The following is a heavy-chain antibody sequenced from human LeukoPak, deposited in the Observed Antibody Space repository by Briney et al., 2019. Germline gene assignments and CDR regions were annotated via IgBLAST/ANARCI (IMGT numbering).Heavy chain of an antibody. J-gene: IGHJ4*02. CDR3: AREPQYYDSIGYWD. D-gene: IGHD3-22*01. V-gene: IGHV4-39*07. Sequence: SETLSLTCTVSGGSISSSPYYWVWIRQPPGKGLEYIGNIYYSGITNYNPSLKSRVTISVDTSKNQFSLKLTSLTAADTAVYYCAREPQYYDSIGYWDWGQGTLVTVSS. CDR2: IYYSGIT. CDR1: GGSISSSPYY.